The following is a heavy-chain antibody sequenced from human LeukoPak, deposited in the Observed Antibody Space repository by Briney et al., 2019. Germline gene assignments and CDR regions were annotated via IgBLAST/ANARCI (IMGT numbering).Heavy chain of an antibody. D-gene: IGHD2-2*01. V-gene: IGHV3-48*01. J-gene: IGHJ3*02. CDR1: GLTFSSYT. CDR3: ASVQNPPDIVVKPAAIGAFDM. Sequence: GGSLRLSCAASGLTFSSYTMNWVRQAPGKGLEWVSYISSSSRTIYYADSVKGRFTISRDNAKNSLYLQMNSLRAEDTAVYYCASVQNPPDIVVKPAAIGAFDMWGQGTMVSVSS. CDR2: ISSSSRTI.